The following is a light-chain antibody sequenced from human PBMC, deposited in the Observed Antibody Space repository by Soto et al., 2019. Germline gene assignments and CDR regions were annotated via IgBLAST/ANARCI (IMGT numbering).Light chain of an antibody. CDR3: QQYGSSLT. CDR1: PSVTNF. J-gene: IGKJ5*01. V-gene: IGKV3-20*01. CDR2: GAS. Sequence: EIVLTQSPATLSLSPGERATLSCRASPSVTNFLAWYQQKPGQAPRLLFYGASSRATGIPQRLSGSGSGTDFTLTISRLEPEDFAVYYCQQYGSSLTFGQGTRLEIK.